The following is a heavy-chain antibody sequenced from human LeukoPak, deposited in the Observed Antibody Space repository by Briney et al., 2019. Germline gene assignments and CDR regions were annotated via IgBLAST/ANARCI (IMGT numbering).Heavy chain of an antibody. Sequence: GGSLRLSCAASGFTVSSNYMSWVRQAPGKGLEWASVIYSGGSTYYADSVKGRFTISRDNSKNTLYLQMNSLRAEDTAVYYCARDFSYYYDTSPGGPDYWGQGTLVTVSS. V-gene: IGHV3-53*01. CDR2: IYSGGST. D-gene: IGHD3-22*01. J-gene: IGHJ4*02. CDR1: GFTVSSNY. CDR3: ARDFSYYYDTSPGGPDY.